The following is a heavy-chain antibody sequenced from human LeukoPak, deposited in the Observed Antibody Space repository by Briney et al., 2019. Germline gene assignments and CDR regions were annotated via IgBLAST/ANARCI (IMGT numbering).Heavy chain of an antibody. J-gene: IGHJ4*02. Sequence: GGSLRLSCAASGFTFNNYAMNWVRQAPGKGLEWVSSISGGAETTYYADSARGRFTISRDNSQNTLYLQMNSLRAEDTAVYYCARDYADYVGYFFFDYWGQGTLVTVSS. V-gene: IGHV3-23*01. D-gene: IGHD4-17*01. CDR3: ARDYADYVGYFFFDY. CDR1: GFTFNNYA. CDR2: ISGGAETT.